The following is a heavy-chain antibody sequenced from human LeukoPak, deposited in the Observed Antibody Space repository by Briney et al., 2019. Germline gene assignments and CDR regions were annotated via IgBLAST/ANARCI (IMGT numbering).Heavy chain of an antibody. D-gene: IGHD2-15*01. CDR2: IIPILGVA. CDR3: ANDCSGGSCYSGIGVEAAMLRNSNYYYGMDV. J-gene: IGHJ6*02. V-gene: IGHV1-69*04. Sequence: GASVKVSCKASGGTFSRYAISWVRQAPGQGLEWMGRIIPILGVANYAQKFQGRVTITADKSTSTAYMELNSLKSDDTAVYYCANDCSGGSCYSGIGVEAAMLRNSNYYYGMDVWGQGTTVTVSS. CDR1: GGTFSRYA.